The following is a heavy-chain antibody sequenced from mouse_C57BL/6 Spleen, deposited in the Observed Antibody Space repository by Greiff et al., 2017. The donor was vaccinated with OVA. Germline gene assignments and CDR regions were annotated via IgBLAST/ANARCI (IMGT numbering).Heavy chain of an antibody. Sequence: EVMLVESGGGLVQPGGSMKLSCAASGFTFSDAWMDRVRQSPEKGLEWVAEIRNKANNHATYYAESVKGRFTISRDDSKSSVYLQMNSLRAEDTGIYYCTPSFMITTGRSYWYFDVWGTGTTVTVSS. CDR3: TPSFMITTGRSYWYFDV. V-gene: IGHV6-6*01. CDR1: GFTFSDAW. D-gene: IGHD2-4*01. J-gene: IGHJ1*03. CDR2: IRNKANNHAT.